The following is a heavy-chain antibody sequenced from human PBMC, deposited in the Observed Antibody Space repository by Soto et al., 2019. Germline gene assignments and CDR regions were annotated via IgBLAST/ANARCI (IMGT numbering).Heavy chain of an antibody. D-gene: IGHD1-26*01. CDR3: ARAGYSGSYSLDY. J-gene: IGHJ4*02. CDR1: GFTFSSYG. CDR2: IWYDGSNK. Sequence: QVQLVESGGGVVQPGRSLRLSCAASGFTFSSYGMHWVRQAPGKGLEWVAVIWYDGSNKYYADSVKGRFTISRDNSKNTLYLQMNSLRAEDTAVYYCARAGYSGSYSLDYWGQGTLVTVSS. V-gene: IGHV3-33*01.